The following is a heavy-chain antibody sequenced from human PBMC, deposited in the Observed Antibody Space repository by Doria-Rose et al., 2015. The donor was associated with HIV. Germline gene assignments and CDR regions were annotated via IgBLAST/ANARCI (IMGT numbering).Heavy chain of an antibody. Sequence: QVTLKESGPVLVKPAETLTLTCTVSGVSLSSPGLGVSWIRQPPGKALEWLANIFSYDERSYKTSSKSRLTISRGTSKSQVVLTITDRDPVDTATYYCARIKSSRWYHKYYFDFWGQGTLVIVSA. J-gene: IGHJ4*02. CDR2: IFSYDER. CDR1: GVSLSSPGLG. D-gene: IGHD6-13*01. CDR3: ARIKSSRWYHKYYFDF. V-gene: IGHV2-26*01.